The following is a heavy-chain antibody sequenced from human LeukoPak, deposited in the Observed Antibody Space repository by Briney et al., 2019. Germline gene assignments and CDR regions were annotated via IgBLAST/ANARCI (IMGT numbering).Heavy chain of an antibody. Sequence: AFMKVSCKASGYTLTRYYMHLVRQAPGPGLGWVGKIHPSGGSTSYAQKFQGRVTMTEDTSTDTAYMELSSLRSEDTAVYYCATDYGRDSSGYYSHFDYWGQGTLVTVSS. V-gene: IGHV1-46*01. J-gene: IGHJ4*02. D-gene: IGHD3-22*01. CDR2: IHPSGGST. CDR1: GYTLTRYY. CDR3: ATDYGRDSSGYYSHFDY.